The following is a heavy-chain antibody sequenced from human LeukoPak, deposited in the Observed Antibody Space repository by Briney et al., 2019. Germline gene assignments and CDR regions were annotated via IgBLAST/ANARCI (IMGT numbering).Heavy chain of an antibody. V-gene: IGHV4-61*02. J-gene: IGHJ6*02. CDR3: ARGNVDTAMVTGYYYYYGMDV. CDR2: IYTSGST. D-gene: IGHD5-18*01. Sequence: TLSLTCTVSGGSISSGSYYWSWIRQPAGKGLEWIGRIYTSGSTNYNPSLKSRVTISVDTSKNQFSLKLGSVTAADTAVYYCARGNVDTAMVTGYYYYYGMDVWGQGTTVTVSS. CDR1: GGSISSGSYY.